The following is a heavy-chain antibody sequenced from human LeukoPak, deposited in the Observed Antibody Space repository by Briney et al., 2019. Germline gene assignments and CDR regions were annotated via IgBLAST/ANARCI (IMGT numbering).Heavy chain of an antibody. J-gene: IGHJ4*02. V-gene: IGHV2-5*02. CDR2: IYWDDDK. CDR3: AHKYYYASGNYYLDY. D-gene: IGHD3-10*01. CDR1: GFSLSTSGVG. Sequence: SGPTLVKPTQTLTLTCTFSGFSLSTSGVGVGWIRQPPGKALDWLALIYWDDDKRYSPSLKSRLTITKDTSKNQVVLTMTNMDPVDTATYYCAHKYYYASGNYYLDYWGQGALVTVSS.